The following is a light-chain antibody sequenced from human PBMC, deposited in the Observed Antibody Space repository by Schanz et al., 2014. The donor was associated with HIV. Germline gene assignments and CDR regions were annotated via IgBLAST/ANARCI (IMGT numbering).Light chain of an antibody. Sequence: NFMLTQPLSVSESPGKTATIPCTRSSGSIGSRFVQWYQCRPGTAPTTIIYEDNHRPSGVPDRFSGSLDYSSNSASLIISGLRTEDEADYYCQSYDGSNAGGFGGGTKVTVL. CDR2: EDN. CDR3: QSYDGSNAGG. J-gene: IGLJ3*02. V-gene: IGLV6-57*04. CDR1: SGSIGSRF.